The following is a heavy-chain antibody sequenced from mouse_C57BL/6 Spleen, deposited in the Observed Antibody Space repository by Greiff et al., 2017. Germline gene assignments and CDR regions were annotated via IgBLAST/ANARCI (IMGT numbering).Heavy chain of an antibody. J-gene: IGHJ3*01. V-gene: IGHV5-17*01. D-gene: IGHD2-4*01. CDR1: GFTFRDYG. CDR3: ARFDYDGAD. Sequence: VKLVESGGGLVKPGGSLTLSCAASGFTFRDYGMHWVRQAPEKGLAWVAYISSGSSTIYYADTVKGRFTISRDNAKNTLCLQMTSLRSEDTAMYYCARFDYDGADWGQGTLVTVSA. CDR2: ISSGSSTI.